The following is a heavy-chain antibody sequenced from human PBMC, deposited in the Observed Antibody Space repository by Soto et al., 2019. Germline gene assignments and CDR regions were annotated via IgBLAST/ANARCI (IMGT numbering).Heavy chain of an antibody. CDR1: GGSISSYY. D-gene: IGHD4-17*01. CDR2: IYYSGST. V-gene: IGHV4-59*08. CDR3: ARRYGVGFDY. Sequence: QVQLQESGPGLVKPSETLSLTCTVSGGSISSYYWSWIRQPPGKGLEWIGYIYYSGSTNYNPSLKSRVTMSVDTSKIQFALKLSSVTAADTAVYYCARRYGVGFDYWGQGTLVTVSS. J-gene: IGHJ4*02.